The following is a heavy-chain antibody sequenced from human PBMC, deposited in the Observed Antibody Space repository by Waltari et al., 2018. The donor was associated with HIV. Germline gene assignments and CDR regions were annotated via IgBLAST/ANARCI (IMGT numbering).Heavy chain of an antibody. D-gene: IGHD3-22*01. CDR1: GGSITSGSYY. CDR3: TRTSTGSDYYYEVDV. CDR2: LYTSGNT. Sequence: QVQLQESGPGLVKPSQTLSLPCTVSGGSITSGSYYWNWIRQPAGKGLEWIGRLYTSGNTNYNPSLKSRVTITVDTSKNQFSLRLSSVTASDTGIYYCTRTSTGSDYYYEVDVWGQGTTVTVS. J-gene: IGHJ6*02. V-gene: IGHV4-61*02.